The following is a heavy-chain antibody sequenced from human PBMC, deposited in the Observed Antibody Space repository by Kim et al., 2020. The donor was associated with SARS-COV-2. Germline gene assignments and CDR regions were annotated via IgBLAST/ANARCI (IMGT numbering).Heavy chain of an antibody. CDR3: ARVDDQGVGGMDV. CDR1: GFTFSDYY. Sequence: GGSLRLSCAASGFTFSDYYMSWIRQAPGKGLEWVSYISSSGSTIYYADSVKGRFTISRDNAKNSLYLQMNSLRADDTDVYYCARVDDQGVGGMDVWGQGTTVTVSS. V-gene: IGHV3-11*01. D-gene: IGHD1-26*01. J-gene: IGHJ6*02. CDR2: ISSSGSTI.